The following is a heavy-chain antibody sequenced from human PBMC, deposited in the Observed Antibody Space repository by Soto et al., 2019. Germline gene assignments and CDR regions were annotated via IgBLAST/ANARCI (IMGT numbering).Heavy chain of an antibody. Sequence: QVQLQESGPGLVKPSQTLSLTCTVSGGSINSRDFYWSWIRQYPGKGLEWIAYIYYSGSAYYNPSLKHRLSISMDTSKNQFSRKLNSVTAADTAVYYCARDLAGSGYSDNRGQGTLVTVSS. V-gene: IGHV4-31*03. CDR1: GGSINSRDFY. J-gene: IGHJ4*02. D-gene: IGHD6-25*01. CDR3: ARDLAGSGYSDN. CDR2: IYYSGSA.